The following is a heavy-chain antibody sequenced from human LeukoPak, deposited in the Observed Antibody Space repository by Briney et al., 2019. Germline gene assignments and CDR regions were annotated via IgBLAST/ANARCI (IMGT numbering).Heavy chain of an antibody. CDR2: IYYSGTT. CDR3: ASSHAAYDSSGYYGAFDY. CDR1: GGSISSHY. D-gene: IGHD3-22*01. J-gene: IGHJ4*02. Sequence: SETLSLTCTVSGGSISSHYWSWIRQPPGKGLEWIGYIYYSGTTNYNPSLKSRVTISVGTSKNQFSLKLSSVTAADTAVYYCASSHAAYDSSGYYGAFDYWGQGTLVTVSS. V-gene: IGHV4-59*11.